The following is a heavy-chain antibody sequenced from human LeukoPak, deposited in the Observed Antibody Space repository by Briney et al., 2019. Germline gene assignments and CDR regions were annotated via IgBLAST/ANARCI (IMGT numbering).Heavy chain of an antibody. J-gene: IGHJ6*02. CDR2: ISAYNGNT. CDR1: GYTFTSYG. Sequence: ASVKVSCKASGYTFTSYGISWVRQAPGQGLEWMGWISAYNGNTNYAQKLQGRVTMTTDTSTGTAYMGLRSLRSDDTAVYYCARITINYDILTGYYNVIYGMDVWGQGTTVTVSS. CDR3: ARITINYDILTGYYNVIYGMDV. D-gene: IGHD3-9*01. V-gene: IGHV1-18*01.